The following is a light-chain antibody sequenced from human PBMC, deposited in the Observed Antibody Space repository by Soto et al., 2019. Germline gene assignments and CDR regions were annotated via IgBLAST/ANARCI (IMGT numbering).Light chain of an antibody. Sequence: EIVLTQSPGTLSLSPGERATLSCRASQSVTQNFLAWYQQRPGQSPRLLIYGASNRAAGIPDRFSGSGSGTDFSLTISRLEPEDFAVYYCQQFVSSPLTFGGVTQVEIK. CDR1: QSVTQNF. V-gene: IGKV3-20*01. CDR2: GAS. J-gene: IGKJ4*01. CDR3: QQFVSSPLT.